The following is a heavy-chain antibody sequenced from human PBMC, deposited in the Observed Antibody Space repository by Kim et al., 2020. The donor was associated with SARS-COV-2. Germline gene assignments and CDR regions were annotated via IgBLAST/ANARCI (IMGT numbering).Heavy chain of an antibody. CDR1: GFTFSSYA. CDR2: ISGSGGST. V-gene: IGHV3-23*01. CDR3: AKVGGSYFEHGWFDP. J-gene: IGHJ5*02. D-gene: IGHD1-26*01. Sequence: GGSLRLSCAASGFTFSSYAMSWVRQAPGKGLEWVSAISGSGGSTYYADSVKGRFTISRDNSKNTLYLQMNSLRAEDTAVYYCAKVGGSYFEHGWFDPWGQGTLVTVSS.